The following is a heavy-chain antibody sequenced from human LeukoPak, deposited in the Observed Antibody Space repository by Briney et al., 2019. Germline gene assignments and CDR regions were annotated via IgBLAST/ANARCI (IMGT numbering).Heavy chain of an antibody. J-gene: IGHJ6*02. CDR2: ISSSSSYI. CDR1: GFTFSSYA. V-gene: IGHV3-21*01. CDR3: ARGNSSSWWEYYYYYYGMDV. D-gene: IGHD6-13*01. Sequence: GRSLRLSCAASGFTFSSYAMSWVRQAPGKGLEWVSSISSSSSYIYYADSVKGRFTISRDNAKNSLYLQMNSLRAEDTAVYYCARGNSSSWWEYYYYYYGMDVWGQGTTVTVSS.